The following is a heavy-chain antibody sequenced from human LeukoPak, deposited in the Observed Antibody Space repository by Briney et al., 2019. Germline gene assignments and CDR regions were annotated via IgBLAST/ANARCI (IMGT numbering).Heavy chain of an antibody. V-gene: IGHV3-23*01. CDR3: AKDPTMVQGVITDY. CDR1: GFTFSSYA. Sequence: GGSLRLSCAASGFTFSSYAMSWVRQAPGKGLEWVSAISGSGGSAYYADSVKGRFTISRDNSKNTLYLQMNSLRAEDTAVYYCAKDPTMVQGVITDYWGQGTLVTVSS. D-gene: IGHD3-10*01. CDR2: ISGSGGSA. J-gene: IGHJ4*02.